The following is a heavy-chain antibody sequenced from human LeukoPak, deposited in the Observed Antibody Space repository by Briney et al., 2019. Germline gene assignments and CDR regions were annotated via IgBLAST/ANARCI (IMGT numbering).Heavy chain of an antibody. Sequence: GSLRLSCSASGFTFSTYSLNWVRQVPGRGLEWVSYIGSSGTTLYYADSVKGRFTISRDNAKNSLYLQMNSLGAEDTAVYYCARESFLGSEWFDPWGQGTLVTVSS. V-gene: IGHV3-48*01. J-gene: IGHJ5*02. CDR2: IGSSGTTL. CDR1: GFTFSTYS. D-gene: IGHD2-21*01. CDR3: ARESFLGSEWFDP.